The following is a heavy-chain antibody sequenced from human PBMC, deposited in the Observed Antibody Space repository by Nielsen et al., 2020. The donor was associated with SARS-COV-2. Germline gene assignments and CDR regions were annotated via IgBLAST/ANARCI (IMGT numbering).Heavy chain of an antibody. CDR2: INTNTGNP. CDR1: GYTFTSYA. V-gene: IGHV7-4-1*02. CDR3: ASGVVVVPALDYYYYGMDV. J-gene: IGHJ6*02. Sequence: ASVKVSCKASGYTFTSYAMNWVRQAPGQGLEWMGWINTNTGNPTYAQGFTGRFVFSLDTSVSTAYLQISSLKAEDTAVYYCASGVVVVPALDYYYYGMDVWGQGTTVTVSS. D-gene: IGHD2-2*01.